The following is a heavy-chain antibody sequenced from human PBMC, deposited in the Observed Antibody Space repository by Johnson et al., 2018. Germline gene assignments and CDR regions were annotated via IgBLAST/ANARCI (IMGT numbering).Heavy chain of an antibody. J-gene: IGHJ3*01. Sequence: QVQLVQSGGGVVQPGRSLRLSCSASGFTFNTYAMHWVRQAPGKGLDWVAVIWYDASNQYYADSVKGRFTISRDNSKNELYLEMNSLRVEDTAGYYCARVDQWLLGLGCFDGWGQGTRVTVSS. CDR3: ARVDQWLLGLGCFDG. V-gene: IGHV3-33*01. D-gene: IGHD3-22*01. CDR2: IWYDASNQ. CDR1: GFTFNTYA.